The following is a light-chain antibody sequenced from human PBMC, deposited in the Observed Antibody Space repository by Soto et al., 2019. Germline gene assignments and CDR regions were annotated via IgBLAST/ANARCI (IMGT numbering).Light chain of an antibody. CDR2: GAS. J-gene: IGKJ1*01. Sequence: ILLTQSPGTLSLPPGERASLSCRDSQSVSSSYLAWYQQKPGQAPRLLIYGASSRATGIPDRFSGSGSGTDFTLTISRLEPEDFAVYYCQQYGSSPWTFGQGTKVDIK. CDR1: QSVSSSY. V-gene: IGKV3-20*01. CDR3: QQYGSSPWT.